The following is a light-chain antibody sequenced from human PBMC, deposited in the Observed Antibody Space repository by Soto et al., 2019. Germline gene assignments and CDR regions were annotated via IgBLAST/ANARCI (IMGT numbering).Light chain of an antibody. CDR2: GAS. J-gene: IGKJ2*01. CDR3: QQYGRPPST. Sequence: EIVLTQSPGTLSLSPGERATLSCRASQSVSSSYLAWYQQKPGQAPRLLIYGASSRATGIPDRFRGSGSGTDFTLTINRLEPEDLAVYYCQQYGRPPSTFGQGTKLEI. V-gene: IGKV3-20*01. CDR1: QSVSSSY.